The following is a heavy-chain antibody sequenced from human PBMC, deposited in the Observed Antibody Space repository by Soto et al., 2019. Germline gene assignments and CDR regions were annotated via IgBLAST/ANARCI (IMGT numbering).Heavy chain of an antibody. Sequence: QVQLVQSGAEVKPPGASVKVPCKASGYSFTGHYMHWVRQVSGKRLEFLGWLKPDNGGTYYAPKFQGRVTFTRDTSTTTAYMELSGLHSDDTAVYYCARDLCPLGSGSPCPTYGMDLWGQGTTVAVSS. D-gene: IGHD3-10*01. CDR3: ARDLCPLGSGSPCPTYGMDL. CDR2: LKPDNGGT. CDR1: GYSFTGHY. J-gene: IGHJ6*02. V-gene: IGHV1-2*02.